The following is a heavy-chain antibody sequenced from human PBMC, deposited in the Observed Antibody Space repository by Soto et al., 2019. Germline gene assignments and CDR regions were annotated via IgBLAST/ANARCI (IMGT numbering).Heavy chain of an antibody. CDR2: ISAYNGKT. D-gene: IGHD5-12*01. CDR1: GYTLTSYG. V-gene: IGHV1-18*01. Sequence: QVQLVQSGGEVKKPGASVKLSCTASGYTLTSYGISWVRQAPGQGLEWMGWISAYNGKTNYAQNVQGRVTMTTDTSTRTAYRDLRSLRSDDTAVYYCARGGDVNYYHGMDVWGQGTTVTVSS. CDR3: ARGGDVNYYHGMDV. J-gene: IGHJ6*02.